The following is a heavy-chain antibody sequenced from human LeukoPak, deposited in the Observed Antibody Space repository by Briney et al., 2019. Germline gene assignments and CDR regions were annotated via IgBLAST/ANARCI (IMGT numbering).Heavy chain of an antibody. V-gene: IGHV1-2*06. D-gene: IGHD2-2*02. CDR1: GYTFTGYY. Sequence: ASVKVSCKASGYTFTGYYMHWVRQAPGQGLEWMGRINPNSGDTDYAQKFQGRVTMTRDTSISTAYMELSRLRSDDPAVYYCATVGGCSSTSCYNYYYYMDVWGKGTTVTVSS. CDR2: INPNSGDT. CDR3: ATVGGCSSTSCYNYYYYMDV. J-gene: IGHJ6*03.